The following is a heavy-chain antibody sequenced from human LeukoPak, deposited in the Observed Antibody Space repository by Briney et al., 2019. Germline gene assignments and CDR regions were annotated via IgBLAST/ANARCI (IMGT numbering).Heavy chain of an antibody. CDR3: ARGEGDGYNFSY. CDR2: IWYDGSKK. D-gene: IGHD5-24*01. CDR1: GFTFSSYG. V-gene: IGHV3-33*01. Sequence: GRSLRLSCAASGFTFSSYGMHWVRQAPGKGLEWVAVIWYDGSKKYYADSVKGRFTISRDNSKNTLYLQMNSLRAEDTAVYYCARGEGDGYNFSYWGQGTLVTVSS. J-gene: IGHJ4*02.